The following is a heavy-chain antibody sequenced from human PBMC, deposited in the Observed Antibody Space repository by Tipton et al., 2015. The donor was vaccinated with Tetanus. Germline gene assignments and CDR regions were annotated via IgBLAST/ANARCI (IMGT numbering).Heavy chain of an antibody. CDR3: ARPLKQWLVPVDS. CDR2: VHPRGST. V-gene: IGHV4-34*01. CDR1: GGSFSGSY. D-gene: IGHD6-19*01. J-gene: IGHJ4*02. Sequence: TLSLTCAVYGGSFSGSYWSWVRQPPGKGLEWIGEVHPRGSTNYNPSLKSRVTISLDTSKTHFYLSLSSVTAADTAVYYCARPLKQWLVPVDSWGQGPLVTVSS.